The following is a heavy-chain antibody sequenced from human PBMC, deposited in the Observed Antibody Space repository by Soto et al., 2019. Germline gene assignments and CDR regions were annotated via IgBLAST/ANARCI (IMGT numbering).Heavy chain of an antibody. J-gene: IGHJ4*02. V-gene: IGHV1-18*01. D-gene: IGHD4-17*01. CDR1: GYTFTSYG. CDR2: ISAYNGNT. CDR3: ARENYSDYVLDYYFDY. Sequence: ASVKVSWKASGYTFTSYGISWVRQAPGQGLEWMGWISAYNGNTNYAQKLQGRVTMTTDTSTSTAYMELRSLRSDDTAVYYCARENYSDYVLDYYFDYWGQGTLVTVSS.